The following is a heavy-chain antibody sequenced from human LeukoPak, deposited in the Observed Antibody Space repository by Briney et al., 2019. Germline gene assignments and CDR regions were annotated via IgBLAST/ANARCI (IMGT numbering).Heavy chain of an antibody. CDR3: TRTNYDDYNWFDP. D-gene: IGHD4-17*01. J-gene: IGHJ5*02. V-gene: IGHV4-59*01. CDR2: IHYSGST. Sequence: SETLSLTCTVSGASISGYYWSWVRQPPGKRLEWIGYIHYSGSTKYNPSLKSRVTMSVDTSKNQFSLKVTSVTAADTAIYYCTRTNYDDYNWFDPWGQGTLVTVSS. CDR1: GASISGYY.